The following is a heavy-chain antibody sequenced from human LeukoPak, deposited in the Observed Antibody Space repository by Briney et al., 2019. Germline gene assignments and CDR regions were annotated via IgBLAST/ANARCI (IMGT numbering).Heavy chain of an antibody. CDR3: ARSGSPLPVEFDY. CDR2: ISYDGSNK. Sequence: GGSLRLSCAASGFTFSSYAVHWVRQAPGKGLEWVAVISYDGSNKYYADSVKGRFTISRDNSKNTLYLQMNSLRAEDTAVYYCARSGSPLPVEFDYWGQGTLVTVSS. J-gene: IGHJ4*02. V-gene: IGHV3-30-3*01. CDR1: GFTFSSYA. D-gene: IGHD1-26*01.